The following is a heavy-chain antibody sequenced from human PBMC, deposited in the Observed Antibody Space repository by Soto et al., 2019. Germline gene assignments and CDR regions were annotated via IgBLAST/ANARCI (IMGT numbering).Heavy chain of an antibody. Sequence: PGGSLRLSCAASGFTFSDYYMSWIRQAPGKGLEWVSYISSSGSTIYYADSVKGRFTISRDNAKNSLYLQMNGLRAEDTAVYYCARHGGSYYYHYYYGMDVWGQGTTVTVSS. D-gene: IGHD1-26*01. J-gene: IGHJ6*02. CDR1: GFTFSDYY. CDR3: ARHGGSYYYHYYYGMDV. V-gene: IGHV3-11*01. CDR2: ISSSGSTI.